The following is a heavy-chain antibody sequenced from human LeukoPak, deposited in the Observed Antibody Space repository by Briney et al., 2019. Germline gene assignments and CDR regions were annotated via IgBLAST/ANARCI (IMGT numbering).Heavy chain of an antibody. CDR3: ARETDSSGYYIDY. D-gene: IGHD3-22*01. J-gene: IGHJ4*02. CDR1: RFTFSRYW. V-gene: IGHV3-74*01. Sequence: GGSLRLSCAASRFTFSRYWMHWVRQPPGKGLVWVLRINSDGSSTSYADSVKGRFTISRDNAKNTLYLQMNSLRAEDTAVYYCARETDSSGYYIDYWGQGTLVTVSS. CDR2: INSDGSST.